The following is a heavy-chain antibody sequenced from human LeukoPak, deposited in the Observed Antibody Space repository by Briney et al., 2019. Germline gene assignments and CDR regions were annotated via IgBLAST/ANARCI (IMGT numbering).Heavy chain of an antibody. CDR3: ARVPARRVVTTPTYFDF. J-gene: IGHJ4*02. D-gene: IGHD2-21*02. CDR2: IFYSGST. CDR1: GGSISSSSYY. Sequence: SETLSLTCTVSGGSISSSSYYWGWIRQPPGKGLEWIGSIFYSGSTYYNPSLKSRVTISVDTSKKEFSLKLSSVTAADTAVYYCARVPARRVVTTPTYFDFWGQGTLVTVSS. V-gene: IGHV4-39*07.